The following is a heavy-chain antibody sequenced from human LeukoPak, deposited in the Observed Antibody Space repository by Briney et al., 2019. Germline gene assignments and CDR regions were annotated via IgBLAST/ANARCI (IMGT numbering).Heavy chain of an antibody. CDR3: ARNRGATGYYWVDY. J-gene: IGHJ4*02. V-gene: IGHV3-30*03. CDR2: ISTDGSNK. D-gene: IGHD3-22*01. Sequence: GGSLRLSCAASGFTFRSYGMRWVRQAPGKGLEWVAVISTDGSNKYYADSVKGRFTISSDNSKNTLYLQMNSLRAEDTAIYYCARNRGATGYYWVDYWGQGTLVTVSS. CDR1: GFTFRSYG.